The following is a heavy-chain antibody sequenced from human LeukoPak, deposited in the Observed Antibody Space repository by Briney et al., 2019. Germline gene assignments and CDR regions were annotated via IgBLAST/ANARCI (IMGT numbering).Heavy chain of an antibody. V-gene: IGHV3-23*01. D-gene: IGHD1-26*01. CDR1: GLTFSNYG. CDR2: ISGSGARR. J-gene: IGHJ3*02. Sequence: PGGSLRLSCAASGLTFSNYGLNWVRQAPGKGLEWDSGISGSGARRDYADSVKGRFTISRDSAKNTLYLQMNSLRAEDTAVYYCAKGSREWEVLDAFDIWGQGTMVTVSS. CDR3: AKGSREWEVLDAFDI.